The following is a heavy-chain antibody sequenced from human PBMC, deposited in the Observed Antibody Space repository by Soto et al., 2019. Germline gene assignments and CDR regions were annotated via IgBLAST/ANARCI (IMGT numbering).Heavy chain of an antibody. CDR3: ARGYGYNYVGY. D-gene: IGHD5-18*01. CDR2: IYQSGST. J-gene: IGHJ4*02. Sequence: PSETLSLTCAVSGGAISSSKWWSWVRQPPGKGLEWIGEIYQSGSTNYNPSLESRVTMSVDKSRNQFSLKLSSVTAADTAVYYCARGYGYNYVGYWGQGTLVTVSS. V-gene: IGHV4-4*02. CDR1: GGAISSSKW.